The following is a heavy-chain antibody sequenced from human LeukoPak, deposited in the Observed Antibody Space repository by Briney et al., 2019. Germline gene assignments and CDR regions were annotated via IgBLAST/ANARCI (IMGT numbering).Heavy chain of an antibody. D-gene: IGHD2-2*01. CDR3: TRRRGNQQPIDY. V-gene: IGHV3-30*03. CDR2: ISYDGSNK. J-gene: IGHJ4*02. Sequence: GGSLRLSCAASGFTFSSYGMHWVRQAPGKGLEWVAVISYDGSNKYYADSLKGRFTISRDDSKNTLYLQMNSLRAEDTAVYYCTRRRGNQQPIDYWGQGTLVTVSS. CDR1: GFTFSSYG.